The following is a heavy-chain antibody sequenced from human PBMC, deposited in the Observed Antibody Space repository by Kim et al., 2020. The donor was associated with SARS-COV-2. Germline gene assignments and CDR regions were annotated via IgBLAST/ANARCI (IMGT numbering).Heavy chain of an antibody. Sequence: TPPLKRRVTIAVDTSKNQFSLKLSSVTAADTAVYYCARLACSSTSCYPFDYWGQGTLVTVSS. J-gene: IGHJ4*02. CDR3: ARLACSSTSCYPFDY. D-gene: IGHD2-2*01. V-gene: IGHV4-59*08.